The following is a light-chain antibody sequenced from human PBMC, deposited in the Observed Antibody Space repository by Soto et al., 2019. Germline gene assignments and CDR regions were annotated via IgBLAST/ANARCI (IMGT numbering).Light chain of an antibody. J-gene: IGKJ1*01. CDR3: QQYGSAPRP. CDR2: SAS. CDR1: QSVTTSF. V-gene: IGKV3-20*01. Sequence: IVLAQCPGRVSVSPGDRATLSCGASQSVTTSFLAWYQQKPGQPPRLLIYSASGRATGIPDRFSGSGSGTDFTLSISSLEPEACAVYYCQQYGSAPRPFGQGTQVDIK.